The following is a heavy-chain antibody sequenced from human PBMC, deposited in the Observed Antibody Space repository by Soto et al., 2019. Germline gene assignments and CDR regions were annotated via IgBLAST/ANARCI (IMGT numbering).Heavy chain of an antibody. V-gene: IGHV4-39*01. Sequence: HLQLQESGPGLVKASETLSLTCTVSGGSISSSSYYWSWIRQPPGKGLEWIGSIYYSGSTYYNPSRNSRVTISVDTSKNQFSLKLSSVTAADTAVYHCASSGSYHNHAVDVWGQGTTVTVSS. CDR2: IYYSGST. J-gene: IGHJ6*02. CDR3: ASSGSYHNHAVDV. D-gene: IGHD1-26*01. CDR1: GGSISSSSYY.